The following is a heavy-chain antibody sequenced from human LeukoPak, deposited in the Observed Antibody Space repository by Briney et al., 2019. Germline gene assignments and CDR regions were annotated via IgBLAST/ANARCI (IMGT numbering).Heavy chain of an antibody. J-gene: IGHJ6*03. CDR2: INPNSGGT. Sequence: GASVKASCKASGYTFTGYYMHWVRQAPGQGLEWMGWINPNSGGTNYAQKFQGRVTMTRDTSISTAYMELSRLRSDDTAVYYCARGSGNYDFWSGRDYYYYMDVWGKGTTVTVSS. CDR1: GYTFTGYY. V-gene: IGHV1-2*02. CDR3: ARGSGNYDFWSGRDYYYYMDV. D-gene: IGHD3-3*01.